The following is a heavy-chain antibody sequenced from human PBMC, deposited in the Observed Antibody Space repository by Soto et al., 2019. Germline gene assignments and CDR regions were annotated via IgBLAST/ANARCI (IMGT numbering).Heavy chain of an antibody. CDR1: GDTFFSHA. J-gene: IGHJ6*02. Sequence: PVKVSCKASGDTFFSHAISWVRQAPGHGLDWMGGIIPIFGTANYAQKFQGRVTITADESTSTAYMELSSLRSEDTAVYYCARTYYYDSSGYYGYYGMDVWGQGTTVTVSS. V-gene: IGHV1-69*13. CDR2: IIPIFGTA. CDR3: ARTYYYDSSGYYGYYGMDV. D-gene: IGHD3-22*01.